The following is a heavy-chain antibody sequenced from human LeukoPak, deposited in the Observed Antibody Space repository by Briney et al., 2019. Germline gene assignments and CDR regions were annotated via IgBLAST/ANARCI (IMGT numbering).Heavy chain of an antibody. CDR2: ISSSSSYI. CDR3: ARGSGSYSVTYFDY. Sequence: GGSLRLSCAASGFTFSSYSMNWVRQAPGKGLEWVSSISSSSSYIYYADSVKGRFTISRDNAKNSLYLQMNSLRAEDTAVYYCARGSGSYSVTYFDYLGQGTLVTVSS. D-gene: IGHD1-26*01. V-gene: IGHV3-21*01. CDR1: GFTFSSYS. J-gene: IGHJ4*02.